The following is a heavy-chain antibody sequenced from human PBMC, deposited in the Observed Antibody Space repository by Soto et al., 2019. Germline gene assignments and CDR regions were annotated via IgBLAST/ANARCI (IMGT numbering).Heavy chain of an antibody. CDR3: ARGNLGGFDM. J-gene: IGHJ6*04. V-gene: IGHV3-74*01. Sequence: PGGSLRLSCAASGFTFNYYWMHWVRQAPGQGLVWVAHIQNDGSRTTYADSVKGRFTISRDNAKNTMYLQMNSLRPEDTAVYYCARGNLGGFDMWGKGTTVTVSS. D-gene: IGHD2-15*01. CDR1: GFTFNYYW. CDR2: IQNDGSRT.